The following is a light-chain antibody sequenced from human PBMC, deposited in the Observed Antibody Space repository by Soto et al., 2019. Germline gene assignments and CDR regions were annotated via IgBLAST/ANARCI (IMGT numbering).Light chain of an antibody. CDR1: QSVSTW. CDR2: KAS. Sequence: DIQMTQSPSTLSASVGDRVTITCRASQSVSTWLAWYQQKPGKAPKLLIYKASSLERGVPSRFSGSGSGTEFTLTISSLQPDDFATYYCHQYNSYRTFGQGTEVEIK. J-gene: IGKJ1*01. CDR3: HQYNSYRT. V-gene: IGKV1-5*03.